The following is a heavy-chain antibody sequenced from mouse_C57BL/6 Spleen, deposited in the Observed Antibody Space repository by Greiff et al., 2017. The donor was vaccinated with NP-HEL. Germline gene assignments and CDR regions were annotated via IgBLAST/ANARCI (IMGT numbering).Heavy chain of an antibody. V-gene: IGHV1-53*01. CDR2: INPSNGGT. J-gene: IGHJ4*01. CDR1: GYTFTSYW. D-gene: IGHD1-1*01. CDR3: ARSLITTVVANYYAMDY. Sequence: QVQLQQSGTELVKPGASVKLSCKASGYTFTSYWMHWVKQRPGQGLEWIGNINPSNGGTNYNEKFKSKATLTVDKSSSTAYMQLSSLTSEDSAVYYCARSLITTVVANYYAMDYWGQGTSVTVSS.